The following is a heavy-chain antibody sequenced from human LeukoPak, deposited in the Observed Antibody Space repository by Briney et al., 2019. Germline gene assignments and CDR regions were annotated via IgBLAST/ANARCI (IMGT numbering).Heavy chain of an antibody. D-gene: IGHD6-13*01. J-gene: IGHJ2*01. CDR3: ARALKSGPYSSSWLYWYFDL. CDR2: ISTSGST. Sequence: RPSETLSLTCTVSGGSISSYYWSWIRQPAGKGLEWIGRISTSGSTNYNPSLKSRVTMSVDTSKNQFSLKLSSVTAADTAFYYCARALKSGPYSSSWLYWYFDLWGRGTLVTVSS. V-gene: IGHV4-4*07. CDR1: GGSISSYY.